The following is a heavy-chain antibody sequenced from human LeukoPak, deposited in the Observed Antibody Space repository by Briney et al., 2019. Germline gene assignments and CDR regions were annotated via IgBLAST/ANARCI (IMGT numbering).Heavy chain of an antibody. J-gene: IGHJ4*02. V-gene: IGHV3-74*01. CDR1: GFPFSSYV. CDR2: INHDGTDT. D-gene: IGHD1-26*01. Sequence: PGGSLRLSCAASGFPFSSYVMHWVRQAPGQGLMWVARINHDGTDTSYADSVKGRFTVSRDNAKNTVYLQMNSLRAEDTAVYYCAKRNSGNYFDDWGQGSLVTVSS. CDR3: AKRNSGNYFDD.